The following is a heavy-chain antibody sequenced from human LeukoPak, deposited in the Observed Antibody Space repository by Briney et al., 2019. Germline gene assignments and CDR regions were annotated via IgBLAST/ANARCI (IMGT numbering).Heavy chain of an antibody. CDR1: GGTFSSYA. V-gene: IGHV1-69*04. J-gene: IGHJ6*02. D-gene: IGHD3-3*01. CDR3: ARVLTDYDFWSGPPPGNYYYYGMDV. Sequence: ASVKVSCKASGGTFSSYAISWVRQAPGQGLEWMGRIIPILGIANYAQKFQGRVTITADKSTSTAYMELSSLRSEDTAVYYCARVLTDYDFWSGPPPGNYYYYGMDVWGQGTTVTVSS. CDR2: IIPILGIA.